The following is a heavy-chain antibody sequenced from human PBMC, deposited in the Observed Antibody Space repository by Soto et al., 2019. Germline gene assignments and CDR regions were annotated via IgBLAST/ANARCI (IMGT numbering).Heavy chain of an antibody. J-gene: IGHJ6*03. D-gene: IGHD2-2*01. Sequence: EVQLLESGGGLVQPGGSLRLSCVVSGFTFGSYAMSWVRQAPEKGPEWVAILGGNGFTTYYADSVKGRFTISGDKSKITLFLQMTSLRAADPGEYYRANALRPSLNFLYSMDVWGRGTSVPVSS. V-gene: IGHV3-23*01. CDR1: GFTFGSYA. CDR3: ANALRPSLNFLYSMDV. CDR2: LGGNGFTT.